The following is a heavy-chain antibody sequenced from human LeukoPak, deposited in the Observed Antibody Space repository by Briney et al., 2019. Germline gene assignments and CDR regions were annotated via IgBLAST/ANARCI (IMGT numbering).Heavy chain of an antibody. Sequence: PGGSLRLSCAASGFTFSSYWMHWVRQAPGKGLEWISSITTSSSYTFYGDSVKGRFTISRDNAKNSLYLQMNSLRAEDTAVYYCAKGILSGIAAATFQHWGQGTLVTVSS. V-gene: IGHV3-21*01. CDR2: ITTSSSYT. J-gene: IGHJ1*01. CDR3: AKGILSGIAAATFQH. D-gene: IGHD6-13*01. CDR1: GFTFSSYW.